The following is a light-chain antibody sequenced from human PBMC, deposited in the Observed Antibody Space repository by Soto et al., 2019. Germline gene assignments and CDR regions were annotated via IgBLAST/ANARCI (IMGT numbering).Light chain of an antibody. Sequence: EIVLTQSRGTLSLSPGERATLSCRAIQSFSSTYLAWYQQKPGQAPRLLIYGASIRATGIPDRFSGSGSGTEFTLTINGLQPDDFATYYCQQYDGYSPQTFGQGTKVDIK. CDR2: GAS. V-gene: IGKV3-20*01. CDR1: QSFSSTY. J-gene: IGKJ1*01. CDR3: QQYDGYSPQT.